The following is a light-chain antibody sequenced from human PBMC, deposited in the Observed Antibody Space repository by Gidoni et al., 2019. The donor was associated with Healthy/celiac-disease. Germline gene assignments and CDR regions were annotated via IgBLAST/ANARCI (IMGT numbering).Light chain of an antibody. CDR2: AAS. J-gene: IGKJ2*01. Sequence: DIQMTQSPSSLSASVGDRVTITCRASQSISSYLHWYQQKPGKAPKLLIYAASSLQSGVPSRFSGSGSGTDFTITISSLQPEDFATYYCQQSYSTPPISYTFGQGTKLEIK. CDR1: QSISSY. CDR3: QQSYSTPPISYT. V-gene: IGKV1-39*01.